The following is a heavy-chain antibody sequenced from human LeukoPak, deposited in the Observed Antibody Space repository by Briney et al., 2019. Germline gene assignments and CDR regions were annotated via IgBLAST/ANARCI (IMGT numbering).Heavy chain of an antibody. Sequence: PGRSLRLSCTASGFIFADYSMSWVRQAPGKGLEWVGSGYGGTTEYAASVKGRFTISRDDSKSIAYLQMNSLKTEDTAVYYCISWISTDALKAWGQGTMVTVSS. CDR3: ISWISTDALKA. CDR2: GYGGTT. J-gene: IGHJ3*01. D-gene: IGHD2-2*03. CDR1: GFIFADYS. V-gene: IGHV3-49*04.